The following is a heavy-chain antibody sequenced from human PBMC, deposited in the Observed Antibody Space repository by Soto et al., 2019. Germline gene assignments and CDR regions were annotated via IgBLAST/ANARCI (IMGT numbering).Heavy chain of an antibody. CDR1: GGSISSYY. CDR2: IYYSGST. Sequence: SETLSLTCTVSGGSISSYYWSWIRQPPGKGLEWIGYIYYSGSTNYNPSLKSRVTISVDTSKNQFSLKLSSVTAADTAVYYCASRGGLTGDHGDAFDIWGQGTMVTVS. V-gene: IGHV4-59*01. J-gene: IGHJ3*02. CDR3: ASRGGLTGDHGDAFDI. D-gene: IGHD7-27*01.